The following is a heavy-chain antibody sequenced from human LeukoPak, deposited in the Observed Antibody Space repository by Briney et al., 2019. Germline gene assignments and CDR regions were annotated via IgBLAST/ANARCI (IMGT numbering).Heavy chain of an antibody. Sequence: PSETLSLTCTVSGGSISSYYWSWIRQPPGKGLEWIGYIYYSGSTNYNPSLKSRVTISVDTSKNQFSLKLSSVTAADTAVYYCARLGYCSGGSCRDYWGQGTLVTVSS. V-gene: IGHV4-59*12. CDR2: IYYSGST. D-gene: IGHD2-15*01. CDR1: GGSISSYY. J-gene: IGHJ4*02. CDR3: ARLGYCSGGSCRDY.